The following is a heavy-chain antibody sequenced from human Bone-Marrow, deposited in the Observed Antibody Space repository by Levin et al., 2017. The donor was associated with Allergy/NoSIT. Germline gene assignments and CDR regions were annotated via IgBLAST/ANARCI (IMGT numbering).Heavy chain of an antibody. V-gene: IGHV4-59*01. CDR2: ISYSGST. D-gene: IGHD5-24*01. Sequence: SQTLSLTCTVSGDSLSSYYWSWIRQPPGKRLEWIAYISYSGSTNYNPSLKSRVTLSVDTSKNHFSLNLTSVTAADAAVYYCARSLRRENFDYWGQGILVTVSS. CDR1: GDSLSSYY. CDR3: ARSLRRENFDY. J-gene: IGHJ4*02.